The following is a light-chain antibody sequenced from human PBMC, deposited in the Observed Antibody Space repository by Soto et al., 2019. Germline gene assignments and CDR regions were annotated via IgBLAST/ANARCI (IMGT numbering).Light chain of an antibody. CDR1: QNISSW. CDR2: QTS. J-gene: IGKJ1*01. CDR3: LQASNLPRT. Sequence: DIQMTQSPSTLSASVGGGVTLTCRASQNISSWFAWYQQKPGKAPNLLIYQTSNLESGVPSRFSGSVSGTDFTLTISSLQPEDFATYYSLQASNLPRTFGQRTKVDIK. V-gene: IGKV1-5*03.